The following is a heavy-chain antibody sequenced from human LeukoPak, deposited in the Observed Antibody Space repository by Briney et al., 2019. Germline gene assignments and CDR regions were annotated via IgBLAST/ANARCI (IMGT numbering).Heavy chain of an antibody. Sequence: GASVKVSCKASGYTSTSYAMHWVRQAPGQRLEWMGWINAGNGNTKYSQKFQGRVTITRDTSASTAYMELSSLRSEDTAVYYCARESCSGGSCHYYFDYWGQGTLVTVSS. D-gene: IGHD2-15*01. CDR2: INAGNGNT. CDR1: GYTSTSYA. J-gene: IGHJ4*02. V-gene: IGHV1-3*01. CDR3: ARESCSGGSCHYYFDY.